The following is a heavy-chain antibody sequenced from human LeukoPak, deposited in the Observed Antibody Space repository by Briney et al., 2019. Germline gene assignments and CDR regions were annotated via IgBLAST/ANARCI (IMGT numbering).Heavy chain of an antibody. CDR2: IKQDGGEE. CDR1: GFTFSSYE. D-gene: IGHD1-26*01. CDR3: AREWHATFDY. Sequence: GGSLRLSCAASGFTFSSYEMSWVRQAPGKGLEWVASIKQDGGEEYYMDSVKGRFTISRDNAKNSLYLQMNSLRAEDTAVYYCAREWHATFDYWGQGSLVTVSS. V-gene: IGHV3-7*01. J-gene: IGHJ4*02.